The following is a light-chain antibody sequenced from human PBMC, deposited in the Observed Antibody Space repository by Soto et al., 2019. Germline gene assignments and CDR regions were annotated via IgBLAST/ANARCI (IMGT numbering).Light chain of an antibody. CDR3: CSYARGSTLV. V-gene: IGLV2-23*01. CDR2: EDS. Sequence: QSVLTQPASVSGSPGQSITISCTGTSSDVGSYNLVSWYQQHPGKAPKLMIYEDSKRPSGVSNRFSGSKSGNTASLTISGLQAEDEADYFCCSYARGSTLVFGGGTKLTVL. J-gene: IGLJ3*02. CDR1: SSDVGSYNL.